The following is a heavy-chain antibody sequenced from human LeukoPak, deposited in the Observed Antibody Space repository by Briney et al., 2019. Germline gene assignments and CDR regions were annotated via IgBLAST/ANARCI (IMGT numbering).Heavy chain of an antibody. V-gene: IGHV1-46*01. J-gene: IGHJ6*03. CDR3: ARGGVPAANDYYYYMDV. D-gene: IGHD2-2*01. CDR1: GYTFSSYY. Sequence: ASVKVSCKASGYTFSSYYVHWVRQAPGQGLEWMGIINPSGGSTSYAQNFQGRVTMTKDTSTSTVYMELSSLRSEDTAVYYCARGGVPAANDYYYYMDVWGKGTTVTVPS. CDR2: INPSGGST.